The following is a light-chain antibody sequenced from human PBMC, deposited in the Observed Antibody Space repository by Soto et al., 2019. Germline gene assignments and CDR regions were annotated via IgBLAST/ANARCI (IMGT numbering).Light chain of an antibody. Sequence: AIQLTQSPASLSASVGDRVTITCRASQGIRNDLGWFQQKPGKAPKLLIYAASSLQTGVPSRFSGSGSGTYFNLTISSLQVEDFATYYCLQEYRYPLTFGGGTKVEI. CDR3: LQEYRYPLT. CDR2: AAS. CDR1: QGIRND. V-gene: IGKV1-6*01. J-gene: IGKJ4*01.